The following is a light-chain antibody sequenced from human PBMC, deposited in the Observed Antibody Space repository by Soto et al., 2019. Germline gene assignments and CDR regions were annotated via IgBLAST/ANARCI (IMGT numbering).Light chain of an antibody. CDR3: QQYGSAPFT. Sequence: PGDRVPLSCRASQTVSSSSLTWCQQKPGQAPGLLIYGASTRATAIPARFSGSGSGTDFTLTISSLQPEDFAVYYCQQYGSAPFTFGGGTKVEIK. CDR1: QTVSSSS. J-gene: IGKJ4*01. CDR2: GAS. V-gene: IGKV3-20*01.